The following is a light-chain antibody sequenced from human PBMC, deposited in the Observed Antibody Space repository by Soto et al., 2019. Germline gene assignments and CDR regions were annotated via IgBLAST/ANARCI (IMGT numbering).Light chain of an antibody. J-gene: IGLJ3*02. V-gene: IGLV4-69*01. CDR1: GGYSNNA. CDR2: LNSDGSH. Sequence: QTVVTQSPSASASLGASVKLTCTLSGGYSNNAVVWHQQEPEKGPRYLMKLNSDGSHRRGDGIPDRFSGSSSGAEHYLTISSLQSEDEADYYCQTWGTGIWVFGGGTQLTVL. CDR3: QTWGTGIWV.